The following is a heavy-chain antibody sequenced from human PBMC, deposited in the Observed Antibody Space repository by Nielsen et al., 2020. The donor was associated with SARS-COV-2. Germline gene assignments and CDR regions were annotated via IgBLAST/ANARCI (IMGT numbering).Heavy chain of an antibody. V-gene: IGHV3-20*04. CDR2: INWNGGST. CDR1: GFTFDDYG. Sequence: GESLKISCAASGFTFDDYGMSWVRQAPGKGLEWVSGINWNGGSTGYADSVKGRFTISRDNSKNTLYLRMNSLRAEDTAVYYCARANWGNYYYGMDVWGQGTTVTVSS. CDR3: ARANWGNYYYGMDV. D-gene: IGHD7-27*01. J-gene: IGHJ6*02.